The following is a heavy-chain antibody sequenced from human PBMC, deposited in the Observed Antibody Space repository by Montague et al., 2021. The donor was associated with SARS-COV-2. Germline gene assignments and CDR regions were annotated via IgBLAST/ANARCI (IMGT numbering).Heavy chain of an antibody. D-gene: IGHD2-21*01. CDR3: ARHPSVLIADALSVCFDP. CDR2: IYYSGTT. Sequence: SETLSLTCTVSGGSIISPSFHWGWIRQPPGEGLEWIGSIYYSGTTYFNPSLKSRVTLSVDAPRSQFSLELSSVTAADTAVYYCARHPSVLIADALSVCFDPWGQGRLVTVSS. V-gene: IGHV4-39*01. J-gene: IGHJ5*02. CDR1: GGSIISPSFH.